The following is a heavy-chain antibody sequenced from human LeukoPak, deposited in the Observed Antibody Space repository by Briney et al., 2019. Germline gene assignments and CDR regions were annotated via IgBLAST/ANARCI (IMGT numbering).Heavy chain of an antibody. V-gene: IGHV3-53*01. CDR2: IYIGGST. CDR1: GFTFSTFSNYG. J-gene: IGHJ4*02. Sequence: GGSLRLSCAASGFTFSTFSNYGMSWVRQAPGKGLEWVSVIYIGGSTYYADSVKGRFTISRDISKNTLYLQMNSLRAEDTAMYYCARLGFVVPAVIFDYWGQGTLVTVSS. CDR3: ARLGFVVPAVIFDY. D-gene: IGHD2-2*02.